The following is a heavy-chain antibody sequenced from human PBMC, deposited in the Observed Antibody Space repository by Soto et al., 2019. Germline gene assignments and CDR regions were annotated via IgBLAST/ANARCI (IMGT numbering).Heavy chain of an antibody. CDR3: ARTQVVPAVTFDY. V-gene: IGHV4-31*03. CDR2: IYYSGST. D-gene: IGHD2-2*01. J-gene: IGHJ4*02. CDR1: GGSISSGGYY. Sequence: QVQLQESGPGLVKPSQTLSLTCTVSGGSISSGGYYWSWIRQHPGKGLEWIGYIYYSGSTYYNPSRKSRVTISVDTSKNQFSLKLSSVTAADTAVYYCARTQVVPAVTFDYWGQGTLVTVSS.